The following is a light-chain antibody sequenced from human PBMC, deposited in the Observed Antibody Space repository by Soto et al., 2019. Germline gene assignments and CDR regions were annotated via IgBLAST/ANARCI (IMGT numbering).Light chain of an antibody. Sequence: EIVLTQSPGTLSLSPGERATLSCRASQTVTSNYLAWYQRKPGQAPRLLIYGASSRATDIPDRFSGSGSGTDFTLTITRLAPEDFAVYFWQQYAGSPSTFGQGTKVESK. CDR1: QTVTSNY. J-gene: IGKJ1*01. CDR2: GAS. V-gene: IGKV3-20*01. CDR3: QQYAGSPST.